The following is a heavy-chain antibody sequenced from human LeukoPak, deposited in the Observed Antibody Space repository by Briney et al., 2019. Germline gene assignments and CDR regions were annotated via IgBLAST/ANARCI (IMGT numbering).Heavy chain of an antibody. CDR2: ISGYDGVT. Sequence: GASVKVSCKASGYIFCSYGMNWVRQAPGQGLEWVGWISGYDGVTNYAQALRGRVTMTTDTSTTTVYMHLRDLGSDDTAVYYCARDYRPDLGDHEIWGQGTMVTVSS. V-gene: IGHV1-18*01. CDR3: ARDYRPDLGDHEI. D-gene: IGHD4-17*01. CDR1: GYIFCSYG. J-gene: IGHJ3*02.